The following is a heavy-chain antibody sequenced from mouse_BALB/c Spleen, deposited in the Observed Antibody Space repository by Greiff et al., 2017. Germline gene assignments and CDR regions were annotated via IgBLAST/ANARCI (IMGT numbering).Heavy chain of an antibody. CDR1: GYTFTSYY. Sequence: QVQLQQSGAELVKPGASVKLSCKASGYTFTSYYMYWVKQRPGQGLEWIGEINPSNGGTNFNEKFKSKATLTVDKSSSTAYMQLSSLTSEDSAVYYCTYGNYDYYAMDYWGQGTSVTVSS. D-gene: IGHD2-10*02. J-gene: IGHJ4*01. CDR3: TYGNYDYYAMDY. CDR2: INPSNGGT. V-gene: IGHV1S16*01.